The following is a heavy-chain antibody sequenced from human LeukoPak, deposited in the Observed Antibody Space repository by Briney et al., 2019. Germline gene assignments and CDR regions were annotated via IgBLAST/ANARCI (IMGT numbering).Heavy chain of an antibody. D-gene: IGHD3-22*01. J-gene: IGHJ4*02. V-gene: IGHV3-48*04. Sequence: GGSLRLSCAASGFTFSSYSMNWVRQAPGKGLEWVSYISSSSSTIYYADSVKGRFTISRDNAKNSLYLQMNSLRAEDTAVYYCARDRPGYDSSGYYSKTLDYWGQGTLVTVSS. CDR2: ISSSSSTI. CDR3: ARDRPGYDSSGYYSKTLDY. CDR1: GFTFSSYS.